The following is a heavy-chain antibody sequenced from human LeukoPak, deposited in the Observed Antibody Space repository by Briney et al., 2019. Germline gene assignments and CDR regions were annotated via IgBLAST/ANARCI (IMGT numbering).Heavy chain of an antibody. CDR2: IYSGGST. D-gene: IGHD4-17*01. CDR3: ARGVGRGAYGDYVGSSGEGFDY. J-gene: IGHJ4*02. V-gene: IGHV3-66*01. Sequence: PGGSLRLSCAASGFTVSSNYMSWVRQAPGKGLEWVSVIYSGGSTYYADSVKGRFTISRDNSKNTLYLQMNSLRAEDTAVYYCARGVGRGAYGDYVGSSGEGFDYWGQGTLVTVSS. CDR1: GFTVSSNY.